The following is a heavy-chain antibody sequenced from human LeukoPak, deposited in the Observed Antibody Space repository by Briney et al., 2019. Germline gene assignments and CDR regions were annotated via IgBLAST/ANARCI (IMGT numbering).Heavy chain of an antibody. CDR3: ARDLVGAAD. V-gene: IGHV3-7*01. J-gene: IGHJ4*02. CDR1: GFTFSSYW. CDR2: INQNGNET. Sequence: GGCLRLSCTASGFTFSSYWMSWVRQAPGKGLEWVANINQNGNETNSVDSVKGRFTISRDNSKNSLYLQMNSLRAEDTAVYYCARDLVGAADWGQGTLVTVSS. D-gene: IGHD1-26*01.